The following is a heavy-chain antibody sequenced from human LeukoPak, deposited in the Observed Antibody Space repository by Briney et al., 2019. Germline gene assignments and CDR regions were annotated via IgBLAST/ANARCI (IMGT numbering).Heavy chain of an antibody. V-gene: IGHV3-7*05. D-gene: IGHD3-22*01. CDR3: AKAKYYYDSSGFPAGFDY. CDR2: IKQDGSEK. CDR1: GFTFSSYW. J-gene: IGHJ4*02. Sequence: GGSLRLSCAASGFTFSSYWMSWVRQAPGKGLEWVANIKQDGSEKYYVDSVKGRFTISRDNSKNTLYLQMNSLRAEDTAVYYCAKAKYYYDSSGFPAGFDYWGQGTLVTVSS.